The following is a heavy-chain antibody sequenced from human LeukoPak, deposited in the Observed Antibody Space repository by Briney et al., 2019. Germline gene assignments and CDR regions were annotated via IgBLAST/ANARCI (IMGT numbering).Heavy chain of an antibody. J-gene: IGHJ4*02. Sequence: SQTLSLTCAISGDSVSTDGAGWNWIRQSPSRGLEWLGRTYYKSNWYNDYAVSVKSRITINADTSRNQFSLQLNSVTPEDTAVYYCARGWLQSGFHYWGQGTLVTVSS. CDR2: TYYKSNWYN. D-gene: IGHD5-24*01. CDR3: ARGWLQSGFHY. V-gene: IGHV6-1*01. CDR1: GDSVSTDGAG.